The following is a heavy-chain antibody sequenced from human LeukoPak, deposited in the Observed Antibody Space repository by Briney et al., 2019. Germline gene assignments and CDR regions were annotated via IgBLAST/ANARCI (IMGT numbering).Heavy chain of an antibody. Sequence: GGSLILSCAASGFTFSNFWMHWVRQVPGKGLVWVSRIKADGSSTTYADSVKGRFTISRDNAKNTVYLQMNSLRAEDTAVYYCANDRGYSFDYWGQGTLVTVSS. D-gene: IGHD3-22*01. CDR3: ANDRGYSFDY. J-gene: IGHJ4*02. CDR1: GFTFSNFW. V-gene: IGHV3-74*01. CDR2: IKADGSST.